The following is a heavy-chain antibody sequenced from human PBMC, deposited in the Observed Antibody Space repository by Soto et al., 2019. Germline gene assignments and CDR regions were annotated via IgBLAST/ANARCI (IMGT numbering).Heavy chain of an antibody. J-gene: IGHJ4*02. V-gene: IGHV4-59*01. CDR1: GDSISTFY. CDR2: VYYTGST. CDR3: ARGRTVRNYADDSSDYFYFFDY. D-gene: IGHD3-22*01. Sequence: SETLSLTCTVSGDSISTFYWGWMRQSPGKELEWIGYVYYTGSTNYNPSLKSRVTISVDRSKNQFSLKLTSANAADTAVYYCARGRTVRNYADDSSDYFYFFDYWGQGAQVTVSS.